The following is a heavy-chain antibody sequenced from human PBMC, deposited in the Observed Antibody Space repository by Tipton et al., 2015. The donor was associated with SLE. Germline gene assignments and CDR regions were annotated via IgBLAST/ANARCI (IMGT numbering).Heavy chain of an antibody. CDR2: INHSGST. CDR1: GGSFSGYY. Sequence: LRLSCAVYGGSFSGYYWSWIRQPPGKGLEWIGEINHSGSTNYNPSLKSRVTISVDTSKNQFSLKLSSVTAADTAVYYCARDQVYTDYGDYERYFDLWGRGTLVTVSS. V-gene: IGHV4-34*01. J-gene: IGHJ2*01. D-gene: IGHD4-17*01. CDR3: ARDQVYTDYGDYERYFDL.